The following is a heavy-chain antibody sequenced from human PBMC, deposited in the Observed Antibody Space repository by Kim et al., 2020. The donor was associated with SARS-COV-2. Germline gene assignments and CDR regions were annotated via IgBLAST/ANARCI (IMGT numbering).Heavy chain of an antibody. CDR3: ARDQTLGFLWFGELSGFDY. D-gene: IGHD3-10*01. J-gene: IGHJ4*02. Sequence: GRFTISRDNSKNTLYLQMNSLSAEDTAVYYCARDQTLGFLWFGELSGFDYWGQGTLVTVSS. V-gene: IGHV3-30*07.